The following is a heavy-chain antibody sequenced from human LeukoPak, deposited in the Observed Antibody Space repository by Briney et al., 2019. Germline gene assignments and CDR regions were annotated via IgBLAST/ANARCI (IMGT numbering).Heavy chain of an antibody. D-gene: IGHD6-19*01. CDR3: ARDRFLYSSGWYGGNDY. J-gene: IGHJ4*02. V-gene: IGHV6-1*01. CDR1: GDSVSSNSDA. Sequence: SQTLSLTCAISGDSVSSNSDAWNWIRQSPSRGLEWLGRTYYRSKWYNDYAVSVKSRITINPDTSKNQFSLQLNSVTPEDTAVYYCARDRFLYSSGWYGGNDYWGQGTLVTVSS. CDR2: TYYRSKWYN.